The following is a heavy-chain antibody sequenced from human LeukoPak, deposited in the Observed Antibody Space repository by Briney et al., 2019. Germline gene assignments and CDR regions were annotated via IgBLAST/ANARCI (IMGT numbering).Heavy chain of an antibody. J-gene: IGHJ6*02. V-gene: IGHV1-18*01. D-gene: IGHD4-23*01. CDR2: ISAYNGNT. Sequence: ASVKVSCKASGYTFTSYGISWVRQAPGQGLEWMGWISAYNGNTNYARKLQGRVTMTTDTSTSTAYMELRSLRSDDTAVYYCARGTGFSPSTVVNPYYYYYGMDVWGQGTTVTVSS. CDR3: ARGTGFSPSTVVNPYYYYYGMDV. CDR1: GYTFTSYG.